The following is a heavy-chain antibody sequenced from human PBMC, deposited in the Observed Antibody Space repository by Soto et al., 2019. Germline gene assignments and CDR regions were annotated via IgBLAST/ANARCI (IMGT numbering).Heavy chain of an antibody. CDR2: ISAYNGNT. Sequence: ASVKVSRKASGYTFTSYGISWVRQAPGQGLEWMGWISAYNGNTNYAQKLQGRVTMTTDTSTSTAYMELRSLRSDDTAVYYCARWPRRVDTAMAVDYWGQGTLVTVSS. CDR1: GYTFTSYG. CDR3: ARWPRRVDTAMAVDY. D-gene: IGHD5-18*01. J-gene: IGHJ4*02. V-gene: IGHV1-18*01.